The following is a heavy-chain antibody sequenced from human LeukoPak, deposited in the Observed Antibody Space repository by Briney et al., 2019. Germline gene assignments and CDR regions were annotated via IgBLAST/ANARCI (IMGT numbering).Heavy chain of an antibody. Sequence: SETLSLTCTVSGGSISSGDYYWSWIRQPPGKGLEWIGYIYYSGSTYYNPSLKSRVTISLDTSKNQFSLKLSSVTAADTAVYYCAREGGSYYGVFDYWGQGTLVTVSS. J-gene: IGHJ4*02. D-gene: IGHD1-26*01. V-gene: IGHV4-30-4*08. CDR2: IYYSGST. CDR1: GGSISSGDYY. CDR3: AREGGSYYGVFDY.